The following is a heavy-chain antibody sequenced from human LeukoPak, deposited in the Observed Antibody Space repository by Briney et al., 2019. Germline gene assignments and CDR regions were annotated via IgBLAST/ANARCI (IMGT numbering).Heavy chain of an antibody. CDR1: GYSISSGYY. J-gene: IGHJ4*02. Sequence: SETLSLTCTVSGYSISSGYYWGWIRQPPGKGLEWIGSIYHSGSTYYNPSLKSRVTISVDTSKNQFSLKLSSVTAADTAVYYCARIYYDFWSGYVDYWGQGTLVTVSS. D-gene: IGHD3-3*01. CDR2: IYHSGST. V-gene: IGHV4-38-2*02. CDR3: ARIYYDFWSGYVDY.